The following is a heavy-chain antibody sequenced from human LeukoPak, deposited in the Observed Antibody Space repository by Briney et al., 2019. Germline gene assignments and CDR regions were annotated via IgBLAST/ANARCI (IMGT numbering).Heavy chain of an antibody. CDR1: GGSISSYY. J-gene: IGHJ6*03. Sequence: SETLSLTCTVSGGSISSYYWSWIRQPAGKGLEWIGRTYTSGSTNYNPSLKSRVTMSVDTSKNQFSLKLSSVTAADTAVYYCARDDGWGPFNYYMDVWGKGTTVTVSS. V-gene: IGHV4-4*07. D-gene: IGHD1-26*01. CDR2: TYTSGST. CDR3: ARDDGWGPFNYYMDV.